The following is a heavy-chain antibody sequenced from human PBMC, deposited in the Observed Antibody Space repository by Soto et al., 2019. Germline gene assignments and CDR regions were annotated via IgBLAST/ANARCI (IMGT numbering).Heavy chain of an antibody. CDR1: GGTFSSYA. V-gene: IGHV1-69*01. CDR3: ARSGTAMVLDAFDI. Sequence: VKVSCKASGGTFSSYAISWVRQAPGQGLEWMGGIIPIFGTANYAQKFQGRVTITADESTSTAYMELSSLRSEDTAVYYCARSGTAMVLDAFDIWGQGTMVTVSS. J-gene: IGHJ3*02. D-gene: IGHD5-18*01. CDR2: IIPIFGTA.